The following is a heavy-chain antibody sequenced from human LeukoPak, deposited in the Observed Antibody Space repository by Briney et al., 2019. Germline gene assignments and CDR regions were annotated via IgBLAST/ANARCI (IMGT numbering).Heavy chain of an antibody. CDR2: ISGYNANT. V-gene: IGHV1-18*01. J-gene: IGHJ4*02. Sequence: ASMKVFCKTSGCTSTSYGISWVRQAPGQGLEWMGWISGYNANTNYGQKFQGRVTMTIDTSTTTVYMELRSLRSDDTAAYYCARPRVAGSFDYWGQGTLVTVSS. D-gene: IGHD6-19*01. CDR1: GCTSTSYG. CDR3: ARPRVAGSFDY.